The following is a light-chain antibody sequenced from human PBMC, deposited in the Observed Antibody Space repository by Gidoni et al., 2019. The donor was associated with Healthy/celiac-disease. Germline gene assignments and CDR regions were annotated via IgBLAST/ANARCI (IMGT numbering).Light chain of an antibody. V-gene: IGKV2-28*01. J-gene: IGKJ2*01. CDR1: QSLLHSNGYNY. Sequence: IVMTQSPLSLPVTPGEPASISCRSSQSLLHSNGYNYLDWYLQKPGQSPQLLIYLGSNRASGVPDRFSGSGSGTDFTLKISRVEAEDVGVYYCMQALQTPRYTFGQGTKLEIK. CDR3: MQALQTPRYT. CDR2: LGS.